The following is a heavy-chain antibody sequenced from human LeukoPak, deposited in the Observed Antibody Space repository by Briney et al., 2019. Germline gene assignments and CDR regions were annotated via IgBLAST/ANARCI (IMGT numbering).Heavy chain of an antibody. CDR1: GGSFSGYY. V-gene: IGHV4-34*12. CDR2: IIHSGST. CDR3: ARGDLWFGELLRSGYYYYGMDV. D-gene: IGHD3-10*01. J-gene: IGHJ6*02. Sequence: TSETLSLTCAVYGGSFSGYYWSWIRQPPGKGLEWIGEIIHSGSTNYNPSLKSRVTISVDTSKNQFSLKLSSVTAADTAVYYCARGDLWFGELLRSGYYYYGMDVWGQGTTVTVSS.